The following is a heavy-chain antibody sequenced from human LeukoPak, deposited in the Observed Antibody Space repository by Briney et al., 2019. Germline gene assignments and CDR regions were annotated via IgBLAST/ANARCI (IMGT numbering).Heavy chain of an antibody. CDR1: GNTFSSNI. CDR2: INAANGNT. D-gene: IGHD1-14*01. Sequence: ASVKVSCKTSGNTFSSNIINWVRQAPGQRLDWMGWINAANGNTKYSEKFQGRATITRDTSASTVYMELNSLRSEDTAVYYCARERPTTTAFHVWGQGTMVTVS. V-gene: IGHV1-3*01. J-gene: IGHJ3*01. CDR3: ARERPTTTAFHV.